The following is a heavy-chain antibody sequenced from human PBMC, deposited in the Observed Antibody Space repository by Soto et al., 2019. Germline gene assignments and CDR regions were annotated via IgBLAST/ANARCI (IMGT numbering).Heavy chain of an antibody. V-gene: IGHV3-30*03. D-gene: IGHD3-3*02. CDR1: GFTFSSYG. J-gene: IGHJ4*02. Sequence: GGSLRLSCAASGFTFSSYGMHWVRQAPGKGLEWVAVISYDGSNKYYVDSVKGRFTISRDNAKNAMFLQMNSLREEDTAVYSCGRGFRVNTAFGWGQGAQVTVSS. CDR3: GRGFRVNTAFG. CDR2: ISYDGSNK.